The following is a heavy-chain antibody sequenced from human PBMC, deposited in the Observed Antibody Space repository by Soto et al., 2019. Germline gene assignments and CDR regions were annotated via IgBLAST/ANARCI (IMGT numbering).Heavy chain of an antibody. D-gene: IGHD6-19*01. CDR1: GDSFTGFW. CDR3: ARQHPLDSRVWYT. Sequence: GESLKISCKVSGDSFTGFWIGWVRQMPGKGLEWLGSIYPRDSDTRYSPSFQGQVTISADKSLSTAYLQWNSLQASDTAIYYCARQHPLDSRVWYTWGQGTLVTV. CDR2: IYPRDSDT. J-gene: IGHJ4*02. V-gene: IGHV5-51*01.